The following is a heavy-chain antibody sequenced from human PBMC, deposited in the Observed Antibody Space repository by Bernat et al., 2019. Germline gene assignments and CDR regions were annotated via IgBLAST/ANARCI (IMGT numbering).Heavy chain of an antibody. CDR1: GFTFSNYG. CDR3: ARDRTGRYHFDY. V-gene: IGHV3-33*01. CDR2: IWYDGSNK. J-gene: IGHJ4*02. D-gene: IGHD1-1*01. Sequence: QVQLVESGGGVVQPGRSLRLSCAASGFTFSNYGMHWVRQAPGKGLEWVAVIWYDGSNKYYADSVKGRLTISRDNSKNTLFLQMNSLRAEDTAVYYCARDRTGRYHFDYWGQGTLVTVSS.